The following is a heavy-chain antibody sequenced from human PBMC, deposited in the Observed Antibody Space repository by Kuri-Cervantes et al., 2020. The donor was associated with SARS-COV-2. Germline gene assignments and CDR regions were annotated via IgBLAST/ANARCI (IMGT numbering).Heavy chain of an antibody. Sequence: SETLSLTCSVSGVAIDSNSYYWVWIRQPPGKGLEWIGYIYYSGSTNYNPSLKSRVTISVDTSKNQFSLKLSSVTAADTAVYYCARDLGGSNYGGGDYWGQGTLVTVSS. J-gene: IGHJ4*02. CDR1: GVAIDSNSYY. D-gene: IGHD4-23*01. CDR3: ARDLGGSNYGGGDY. V-gene: IGHV4-61*01. CDR2: IYYSGST.